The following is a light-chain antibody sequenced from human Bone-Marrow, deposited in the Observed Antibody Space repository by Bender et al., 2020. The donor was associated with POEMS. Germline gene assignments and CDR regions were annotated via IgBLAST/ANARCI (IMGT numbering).Light chain of an antibody. CDR2: QDT. Sequence: SYELTQPPSVSVSPGQTARITCSGDALSKRHSYWFQQRPGQAPVLIIYQDTERPSGIPERISGSTSGTTVTLTISRVLAEDEGDYYCQSADSSGTYQVFGGGTKLTVL. J-gene: IGLJ3*02. CDR3: QSADSSGTYQV. CDR1: ALSKRH. V-gene: IGLV3-25*03.